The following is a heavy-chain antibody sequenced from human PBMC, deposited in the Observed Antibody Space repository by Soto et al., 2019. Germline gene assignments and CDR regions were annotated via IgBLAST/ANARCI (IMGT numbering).Heavy chain of an antibody. CDR3: AKDLDYDYVWGSYRYSYYYYYGMDV. J-gene: IGHJ6*02. V-gene: IGHV3-23*01. CDR1: GFTFSSYA. Sequence: LRLSCAASGFTFSSYAMSWVRQAPGKGLEWVSAISGSGGSTYYADSMKGRFTISRDNSKNTLYLQMNSLRAEDTAVYYCAKDLDYDYVWGSYRYSYYYYYGMDVWGQGTTVTVSS. D-gene: IGHD3-16*02. CDR2: ISGSGGST.